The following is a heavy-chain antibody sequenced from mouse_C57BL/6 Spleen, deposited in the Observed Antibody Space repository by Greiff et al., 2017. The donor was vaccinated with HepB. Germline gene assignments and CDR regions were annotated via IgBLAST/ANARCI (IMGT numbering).Heavy chain of an antibody. CDR1: GYSITSGYY. CDR2: ISYDGSN. D-gene: IGHD1-1*01. V-gene: IGHV3-6*01. J-gene: IGHJ1*03. CDR3: ATLYGSSYVGYFDV. Sequence: EVKLVESGPGLVKPSQSLSLTCSVTGYSITSGYYWNWIRQFPGNKLEWMGYISYDGSNNYNPSLKNRISITRDTSKNQFFLKLNSVTTEDTATYYCATLYGSSYVGYFDVWGTGTTVTVSS.